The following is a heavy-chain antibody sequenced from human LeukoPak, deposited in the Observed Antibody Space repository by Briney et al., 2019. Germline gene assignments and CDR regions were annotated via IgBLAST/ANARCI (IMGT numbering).Heavy chain of an antibody. CDR2: INPGGSNR. Sequence: HPGGSLRLSCAASGFTFSSYAMSWVRQAPGKGLEWVSYINPGGSNRFYAGSVKGRFTISRDDAKKSVYLQMNSLRAEDTAVYYCASSLSSGWGPVDDYWGQGIMVTVSS. D-gene: IGHD6-19*01. CDR3: ASSLSSGWGPVDDY. V-gene: IGHV3-48*03. J-gene: IGHJ4*02. CDR1: GFTFSSYA.